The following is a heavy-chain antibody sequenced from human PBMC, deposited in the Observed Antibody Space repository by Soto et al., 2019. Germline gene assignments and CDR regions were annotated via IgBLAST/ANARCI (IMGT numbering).Heavy chain of an antibody. D-gene: IGHD2-2*01. J-gene: IGHJ6*02. CDR2: ISYDGSNK. V-gene: IGHV3-30*18. CDR1: GFTFSSYG. CDR3: AKDSSTTYYYYGMDV. Sequence: PGGSLRLSCAASGFTFSSYGMHWVRQAPGKGLEWVAVISYDGSNKYYADSVKGRVTISRDNSKNTLYLQMNSLRAEDTAVYYCAKDSSTTYYYYGMDVWGQGTTVTVSS.